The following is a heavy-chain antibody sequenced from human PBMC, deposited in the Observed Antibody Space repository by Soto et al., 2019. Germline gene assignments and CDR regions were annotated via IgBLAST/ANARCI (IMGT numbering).Heavy chain of an antibody. CDR1: GYTFISYD. V-gene: IGHV1-8*01. CDR3: ATLNLGDTAISFDY. Sequence: ALAKVSCKASGYTFISYDSNWVRQATGQGLEWMGWMNPNSGNTGYAQKFQGRVTMTRNTSISTAYMELSSLRSEDTAVYYCATLNLGDTAISFDYWGQGTLVTVSS. D-gene: IGHD5-18*01. J-gene: IGHJ4*02. CDR2: MNPNSGNT.